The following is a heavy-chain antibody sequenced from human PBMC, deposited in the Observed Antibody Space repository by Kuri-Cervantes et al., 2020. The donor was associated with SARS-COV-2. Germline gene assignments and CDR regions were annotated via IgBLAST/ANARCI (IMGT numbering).Heavy chain of an antibody. V-gene: IGHV3-30-3*01. J-gene: IGHJ6*02. CDR3: ARDSEDYYYGMDV. CDR2: ISYDGSNK. Sequence: GESLKISCAASGFTFSNAWMNWVRQAPGKGLEWVAVISYDGSNKYYADSVKGRFTISRDNSKNTLYLQMNSLRAEDTAVYYCARDSEDYYYGMDVWGQGTTVTVSS. CDR1: GFTFSNAW.